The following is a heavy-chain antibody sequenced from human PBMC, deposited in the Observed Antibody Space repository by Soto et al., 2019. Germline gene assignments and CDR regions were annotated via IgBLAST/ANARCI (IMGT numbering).Heavy chain of an antibody. V-gene: IGHV1-69*13. CDR3: ARVVGASTPHYFYGMDV. D-gene: IGHD1-26*01. CDR2: LIPIFGAP. J-gene: IGHJ6*02. Sequence: SVEVSCKASGSTFNTDAIGWVRQAPGQGLEWMGALIPIFGAPTYAQRFQGRLTITADESTRKTYMDLSSLGSEDTAVYYCARVVGASTPHYFYGMDVWGQGTMVTVSS. CDR1: GSTFNTDA.